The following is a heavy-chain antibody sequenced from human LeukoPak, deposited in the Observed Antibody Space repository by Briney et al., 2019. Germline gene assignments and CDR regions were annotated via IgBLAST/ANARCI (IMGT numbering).Heavy chain of an antibody. CDR3: ATDRSQFCSSTTCRLFDY. Sequence: GGSLRLSCAASGFIFSNNAMNWVRQAPGKGLEWVSYISSSSTIIYYSDSVRGRFTISRDNAKNSLYLQMDSLRAEDTAVYYCATDRSQFCSSTTCRLFDYWGQGTVVTVSP. V-gene: IGHV3-48*04. D-gene: IGHD2-2*01. CDR2: ISSSSTII. CDR1: GFIFSNNA. J-gene: IGHJ4*02.